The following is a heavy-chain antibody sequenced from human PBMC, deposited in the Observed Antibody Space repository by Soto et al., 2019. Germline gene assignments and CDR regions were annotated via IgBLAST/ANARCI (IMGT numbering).Heavy chain of an antibody. CDR2: IIPIFGTA. D-gene: IGHD2-2*01. J-gene: IGHJ5*02. Sequence: QVQLVQSGAEVKKPGSSVKVSCKASGDTFSSYAISWVQQAPGQGLKWMGGIIPIFGTANYAQKFQGRVTITADESTSTAYMELSSLRSEDTAVHYCARGRHQYCISTSCYNWFDPWGQGTLVTVSS. CDR1: GDTFSSYA. CDR3: ARGRHQYCISTSCYNWFDP. V-gene: IGHV1-69*12.